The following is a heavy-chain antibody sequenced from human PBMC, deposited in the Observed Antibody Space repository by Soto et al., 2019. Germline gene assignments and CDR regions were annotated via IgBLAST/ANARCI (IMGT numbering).Heavy chain of an antibody. D-gene: IGHD3-10*01. J-gene: IGHJ4*02. CDR2: IYYSGST. CDR1: GGSISSGGYY. Sequence: QVQLQESGPGLVKPSQTLSLTCTVSGGSISSGGYYWSWIRQHPGKGLEWIGYIYYSGSTYYNPSLKSRVTISVDTSKNQFSLKLSSVTAADTPVYYSARGVTMVRGVIHTPYFDYWGQGTLVTVSS. V-gene: IGHV4-31*03. CDR3: ARGVTMVRGVIHTPYFDY.